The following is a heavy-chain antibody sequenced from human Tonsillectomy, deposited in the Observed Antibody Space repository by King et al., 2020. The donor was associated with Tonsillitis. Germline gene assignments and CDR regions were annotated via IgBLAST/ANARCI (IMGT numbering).Heavy chain of an antibody. CDR3: ASLYYYDSSAYRYYFDY. CDR2: IYYSGRT. Sequence: QLQESGPGLVKPSETLSLTCTVSGGCISRSSYYWGWIRQPPGKGLEWIGSIYYSGRTYYNPSLKSRVTISVDTSKNQFSVKLSSVTAADTAVYYCASLYYYDSSAYRYYFDYWGQGTLVTVSS. J-gene: IGHJ4*02. CDR1: GGCISRSSYY. D-gene: IGHD3-22*01. V-gene: IGHV4-39*01.